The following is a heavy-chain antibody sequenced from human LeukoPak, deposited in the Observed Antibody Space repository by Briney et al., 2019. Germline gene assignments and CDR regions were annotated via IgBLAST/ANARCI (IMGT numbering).Heavy chain of an antibody. D-gene: IGHD1-1*01. CDR2: IYYSGST. CDR3: AGLRYVNDWFDP. Sequence: SETLSLTCTVSGGSISSYYWSWIRQPPGKGLEWIGYIYYSGSTNYNPSLKSRVTISVDTSKNQFSLKVSSVTAADTAVYYCAGLRYVNDWFDPWGQGTLVTVSS. J-gene: IGHJ5*02. V-gene: IGHV4-59*08. CDR1: GGSISSYY.